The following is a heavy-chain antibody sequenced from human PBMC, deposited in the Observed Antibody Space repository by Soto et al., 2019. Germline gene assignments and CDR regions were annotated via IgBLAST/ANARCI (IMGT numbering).Heavy chain of an antibody. D-gene: IGHD3-22*01. V-gene: IGHV1-3*01. CDR2: INAGNGNT. CDR1: GYTFTSYA. CDR3: ARDQFYYDSSGHYDAFDI. Sequence: ASVNVSCNASGYTFTSYAMHWVRQAPGQRLEWMGWINAGNGNTKYSQKFQGRVTITRDTSASTDYMELSRLRSEDTAVYYCARDQFYYDSSGHYDAFDIWGQGTMVTVSS. J-gene: IGHJ3*02.